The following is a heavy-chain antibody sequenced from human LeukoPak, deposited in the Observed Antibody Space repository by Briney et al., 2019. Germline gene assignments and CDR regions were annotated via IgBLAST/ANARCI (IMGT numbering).Heavy chain of an antibody. V-gene: IGHV3-21*01. CDR3: ARVRGYSSSCPDY. CDR1: GFTFSSYS. D-gene: IGHD6-13*01. J-gene: IGHJ4*02. Sequence: GGSLRLSCAASGFTFSSYSMNWVGQAPGKGLEWVSSISSSSSYIYYADSVKGRFTISRDDAKNSLYLQMNSLRAEDTAVYYCARVRGYSSSCPDYWGQGTLVTVSS. CDR2: ISSSSSYI.